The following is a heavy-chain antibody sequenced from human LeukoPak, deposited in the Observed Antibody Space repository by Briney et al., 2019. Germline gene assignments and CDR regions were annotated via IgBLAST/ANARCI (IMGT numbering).Heavy chain of an antibody. J-gene: IGHJ4*02. Sequence: ASVKVSCKASGYTFTGYDINWVRQATGQGLEWMGWISAYNGNTNYAQKLQGRVTMTTDTSTSTAYMELRSLRSDDTAVYYCARDNFRLPRGVPAPTNFDYWGQGTLVTVSS. V-gene: IGHV1-18*01. CDR2: ISAYNGNT. CDR1: GYTFTGYD. D-gene: IGHD2-2*01. CDR3: ARDNFRLPRGVPAPTNFDY.